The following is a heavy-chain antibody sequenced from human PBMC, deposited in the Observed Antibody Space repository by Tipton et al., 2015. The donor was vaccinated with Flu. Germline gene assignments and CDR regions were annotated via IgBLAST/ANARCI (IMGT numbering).Heavy chain of an antibody. CDR3: ARDYYDSSGYYYQD. Sequence: TLSLTCSVSGDSISSFYWSWIRQPPGKGLEWIAYISNSGSTNYNPSLKSRVTISVDTSKNQFSLKLSSVTAADTAVYYCARDYYDSSGYYYQDWGQGTLVTVSS. CDR1: GDSISSFY. V-gene: IGHV4-59*01. D-gene: IGHD3-22*01. J-gene: IGHJ4*02. CDR2: ISNSGST.